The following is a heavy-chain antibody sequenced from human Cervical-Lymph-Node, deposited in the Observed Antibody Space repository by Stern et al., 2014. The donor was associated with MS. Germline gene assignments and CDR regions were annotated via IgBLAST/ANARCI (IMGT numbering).Heavy chain of an antibody. V-gene: IGHV3-21*01. J-gene: IGHJ4*02. Sequence: EVQLVESGGGLVKPGGSLRLSCAASGFTFSSYSFNWVRQAPGKGLECVSSISSESTYISYADSVKGRFTISRDNAKNSLYLQMNSLRAEDTAVYYCARTTSRLPDHWGQGTLVTVSS. CDR1: GFTFSSYS. CDR3: ARTTSRLPDH. CDR2: ISSESTYI. D-gene: IGHD2-2*01.